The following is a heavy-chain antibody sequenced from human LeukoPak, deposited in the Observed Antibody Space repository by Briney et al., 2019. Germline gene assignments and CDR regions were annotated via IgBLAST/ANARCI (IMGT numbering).Heavy chain of an antibody. CDR2: INTDGSST. CDR3: ARAYSSSWLVVPFDY. J-gene: IGHJ4*02. V-gene: IGHV3-74*01. CDR1: GFTFSSYW. D-gene: IGHD6-13*01. Sequence: GGSLRLSCAASGFTFSSYWMHWVRQAPGKGLVWVSRINTDGSSTSYADSVKGRFTISRDNAKNTLYLQMNSLRAEDTAVYYCARAYSSSWLVVPFDYWGQGTLVTVSS.